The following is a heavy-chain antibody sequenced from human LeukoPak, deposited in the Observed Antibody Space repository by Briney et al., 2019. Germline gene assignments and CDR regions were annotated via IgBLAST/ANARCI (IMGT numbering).Heavy chain of an antibody. V-gene: IGHV6-1*01. J-gene: IGHJ4*02. D-gene: IGHD3-10*01. CDR2: AYYRSKWYI. Sequence: SQTLSLTCAISGDSVSGSPAVWNWIRQSPSRGLEWLGRAYYRSKWYIDYAVSVKGRITITPDTSKNQFSLQLNSVTPGDTAVYYCERGAVRGSTNFDYWRQGTRVTVPS. CDR3: ERGAVRGSTNFDY. CDR1: GDSVSGSPAV.